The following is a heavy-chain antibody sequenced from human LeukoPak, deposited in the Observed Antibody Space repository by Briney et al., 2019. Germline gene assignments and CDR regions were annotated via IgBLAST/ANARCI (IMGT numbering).Heavy chain of an antibody. V-gene: IGHV1-8*01. CDR1: AYTFTSYD. D-gene: IGHD2-15*01. CDR2: MNPNIGNT. J-gene: IGHJ4*02. Sequence: GASVKVSCKASAYTFTSYDINSVRHATGQGLEWMGWMNPNIGNTGYAQKFQGRVTMTRNTSISTAYMELSSLRSEDTAVYYCARGAPGSYCSGGSCPYFDFWGQGTLISVSS. CDR3: ARGAPGSYCSGGSCPYFDF.